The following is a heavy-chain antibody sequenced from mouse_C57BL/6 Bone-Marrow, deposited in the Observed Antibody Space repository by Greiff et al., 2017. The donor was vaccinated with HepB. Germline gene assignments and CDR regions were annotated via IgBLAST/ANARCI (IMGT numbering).Heavy chain of an antibody. CDR1: GYTFTSYG. D-gene: IGHD1-1*01. CDR2: LDPRSGNP. Sequence: QVQLQQSGAELARPGASVKLSCKASGYTFTSYGISWVKQRTGQGLEWIGELDPRSGNPYYNEQFKGTATLTADKSSSTAYMDIRSLTSEDSAVYFCARSLYGSSYGSWFAYWGQGTLVTVSA. CDR3: ARSLYGSSYGSWFAY. V-gene: IGHV1-81*01. J-gene: IGHJ3*01.